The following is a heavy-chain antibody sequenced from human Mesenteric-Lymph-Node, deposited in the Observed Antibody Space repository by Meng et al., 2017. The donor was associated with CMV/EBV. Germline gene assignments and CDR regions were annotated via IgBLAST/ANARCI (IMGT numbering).Heavy chain of an antibody. V-gene: IGHV4-59*01. J-gene: IGHJ6*02. CDR3: TKSAATGRGWVGMDV. Sequence: SETLSLTCTVSGGSISSYYWSWIRQPPGKGLEWIGYIYHRGGSNYNPSLNSRGTISADSSRNQFSLRLNSVTAADTAIYYCTKSAATGRGWVGMDVWGQGTTVTVSS. CDR2: IYHRGGS. D-gene: IGHD2-15*01. CDR1: GGSISSYY.